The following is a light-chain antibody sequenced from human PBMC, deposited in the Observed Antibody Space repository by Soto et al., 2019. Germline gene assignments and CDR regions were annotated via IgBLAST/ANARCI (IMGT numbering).Light chain of an antibody. Sequence: ELVLTQSPPTLSLSPGERATLSCRASQFIPIHLAWYQQKPGQPPRLLIYDAFNRAAGIPDRLSGSGSGTDFTLTISSLEPEDFAVYYCQHRHNWTWTFGQGTKVDIK. V-gene: IGKV3-11*01. CDR1: QFIPIH. J-gene: IGKJ1*01. CDR2: DAF. CDR3: QHRHNWTWT.